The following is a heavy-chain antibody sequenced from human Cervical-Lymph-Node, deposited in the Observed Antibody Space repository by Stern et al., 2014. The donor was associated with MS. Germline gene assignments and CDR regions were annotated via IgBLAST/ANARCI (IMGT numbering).Heavy chain of an antibody. J-gene: IGHJ2*01. CDR1: GGSISSYY. D-gene: IGHD4-17*01. Sequence: QVQLQESGPGLVKPSETLSLTCTVSGGSISSYYWSWIRQPPGKGLEWIGYIYYSGSTNYNPSLKSRVTISVDTSKNQFSLKLSSVTAADTAVYYCARVDYYGDYGWYFDLWGRGTLVTVSS. CDR2: IYYSGST. CDR3: ARVDYYGDYGWYFDL. V-gene: IGHV4-59*01.